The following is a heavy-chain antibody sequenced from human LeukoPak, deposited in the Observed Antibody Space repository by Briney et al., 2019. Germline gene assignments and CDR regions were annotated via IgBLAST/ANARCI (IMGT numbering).Heavy chain of an antibody. CDR1: GFTFSNAW. Sequence: GGSLRLSCAASGFTFSNAWMSWVRQAPGKGLEWVGRIKSKTDGGTTDYAAPVKGRFTISRDDSKNTLYLQMNSLKTEDTAVYYCTTGQWVRYYYYYYMDVWGKGTTATVSS. CDR2: IKSKTDGGTT. CDR3: TTGQWVRYYYYYYMDV. D-gene: IGHD6-19*01. V-gene: IGHV3-15*01. J-gene: IGHJ6*03.